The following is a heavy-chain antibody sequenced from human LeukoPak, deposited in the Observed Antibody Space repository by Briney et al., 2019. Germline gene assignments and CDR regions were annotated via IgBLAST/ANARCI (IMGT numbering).Heavy chain of an antibody. V-gene: IGHV1-69*05. D-gene: IGHD3-22*01. CDR3: AREGDSSGYSEFDY. CDR2: IIPNFGTA. Sequence: SVKVSCKASGGTFSSYAISWVRQAPGQGLEWMGGIIPNFGTANYAQKFQGRVTITTDESTSTAYMELSSLRSEDTAVYYCAREGDSSGYSEFDYWGQGTLVTVSS. J-gene: IGHJ4*02. CDR1: GGTFSSYA.